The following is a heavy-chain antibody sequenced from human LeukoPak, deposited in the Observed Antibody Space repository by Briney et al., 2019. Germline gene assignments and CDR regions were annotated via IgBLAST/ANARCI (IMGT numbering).Heavy chain of an antibody. CDR2: IKQDGSEK. CDR3: TREVAAGIDY. V-gene: IGHV3-7*01. D-gene: IGHD6-13*01. CDR1: GFTFSTYW. Sequence: GGSLRLSCAASGFTFSTYWMSWVHQAPGKGLEWVANIKQDGSEKYYLDSVKGRFTISRDNAKNSLYLQMNSLRAEDTAVYFCTREVAAGIDYWGQGTLVTVSS. J-gene: IGHJ4*02.